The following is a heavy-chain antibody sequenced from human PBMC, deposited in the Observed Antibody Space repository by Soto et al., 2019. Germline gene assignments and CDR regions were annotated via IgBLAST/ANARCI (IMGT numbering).Heavy chain of an antibody. J-gene: IGHJ4*02. CDR1: GFTFSVFG. D-gene: IGHD6-19*01. Sequence: QVHLVESGGGVVQPGGSLRLSCAASGFTFSVFGMHWVRQAPGKAPEWVAVISHEGNRKHYADSVKGRFTISRDNAKNSLSLLMDSLRPEDTALYYCSKTITLSPSDDSRGRGALIDHWGQGTLVTVSS. CDR3: SKTITLSPSDDSRGRGALIDH. CDR2: ISHEGNRK. V-gene: IGHV3-30*18.